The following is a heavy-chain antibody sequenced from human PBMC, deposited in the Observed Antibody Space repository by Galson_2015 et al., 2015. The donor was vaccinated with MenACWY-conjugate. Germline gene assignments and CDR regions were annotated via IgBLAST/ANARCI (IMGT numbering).Heavy chain of an antibody. CDR3: AREGGIGDDI. CDR1: GYTFTSYY. D-gene: IGHD1-26*01. Sequence: CKASGYTFTSYYMHWVRQAPGQGLEWMGILNPSSGSTSYAQKFQGRVTMTRDTSTSTVYMELSSLRSEDTAVYYCAREGGIGDDIWGQGTMVTVSS. J-gene: IGHJ3*02. CDR2: LNPSSGST. V-gene: IGHV1-46*01.